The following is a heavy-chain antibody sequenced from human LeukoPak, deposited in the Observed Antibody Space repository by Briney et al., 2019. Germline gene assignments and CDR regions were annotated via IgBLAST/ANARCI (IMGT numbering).Heavy chain of an antibody. D-gene: IGHD2-21*02. V-gene: IGHV1-18*01. Sequence: ASVKVSCKASGYTFSSYGISWVRQPPGQGLQWMGWSTTYDGKAYYAQNFQGRITVTIDTSTSTSYMELRSLRSDDTAVYYCAMVVTATGWFDPWGQGIPVTVSS. CDR2: STTYDGKA. CDR3: AMVVTATGWFDP. CDR1: GYTFSSYG. J-gene: IGHJ5*02.